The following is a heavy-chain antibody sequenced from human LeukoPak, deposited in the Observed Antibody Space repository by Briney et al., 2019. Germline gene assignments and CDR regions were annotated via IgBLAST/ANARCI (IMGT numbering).Heavy chain of an antibody. D-gene: IGHD3-10*01. CDR3: AKVALNYYGSGSYYGMDV. V-gene: IGHV3-23*01. CDR2: ISGSGGST. CDR1: GFTFSSYA. Sequence: PGGSLRPSCAASGFTFSSYAMSWARQAPGKGLEWVSAISGSGGSTYYADSVKGRFTISRDNSKNTLYLQMNSLRAEDTAVYYCAKVALNYYGSGSYYGMDVWGQGTTVTVSS. J-gene: IGHJ6*02.